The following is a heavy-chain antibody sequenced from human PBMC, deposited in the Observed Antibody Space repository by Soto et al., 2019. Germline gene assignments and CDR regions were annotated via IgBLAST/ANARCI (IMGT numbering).Heavy chain of an antibody. D-gene: IGHD2-21*02. CDR3: ARDRKVTVTVYYSAMDV. V-gene: IGHV6-1*01. J-gene: IGHJ6*02. CDR1: GDSVSSDSAA. Sequence: SQALSRTCAISGDSVSSDSAAWNWIRQSPSRGLEWLGRTYYRSKWYNDYAVSVKSRITINPDTSKNQFSLQLNSVTPEDTAVYYCARDRKVTVTVYYSAMDVWGQATTVTRS. CDR2: TYYRSKWYN.